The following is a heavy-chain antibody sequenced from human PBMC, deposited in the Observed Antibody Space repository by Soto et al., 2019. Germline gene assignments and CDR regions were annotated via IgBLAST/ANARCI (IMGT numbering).Heavy chain of an antibody. CDR3: ARARQWLEGDWFDP. J-gene: IGHJ5*02. D-gene: IGHD6-19*01. CDR2: ISAYNGNT. V-gene: IGHV1-18*01. CDR1: GYTFTSYG. Sequence: GASVKVSCKASGYTFTSYGISWVRQAPGQGLEWMGWISAYNGNTNYAQKLQGRVAMTTDTSTSTAYMELRSLRSDDTAVYYCARARQWLEGDWFDPWGQGTLVTVSS.